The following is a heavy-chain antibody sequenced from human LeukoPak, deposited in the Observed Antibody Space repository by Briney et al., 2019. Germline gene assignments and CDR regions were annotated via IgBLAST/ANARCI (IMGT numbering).Heavy chain of an antibody. CDR3: AKVSGTTVWIDY. V-gene: IGHV3-23*01. CDR2: ISSSGNT. CDR1: GFTFSRSA. Sequence: GGSLRLSCAASGFTFSRSAMTWVRQTPGKGLDWVSSISSSGNTYYADSVKGRFTISRDNSKNTLYLQMNSLRAEDTAVYYCAKVSGTTVWIDYWGQGTLVTVSS. J-gene: IGHJ4*02. D-gene: IGHD1-7*01.